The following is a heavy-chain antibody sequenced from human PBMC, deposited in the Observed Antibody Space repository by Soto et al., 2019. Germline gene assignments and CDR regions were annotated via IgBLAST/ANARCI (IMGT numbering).Heavy chain of an antibody. CDR1: GFTFSSYA. CDR2: ISGSGGST. V-gene: IGHV3-23*01. Sequence: GSLRLSCAASGFTFSSYAMSWVRQAPGKGLEWVSAISGSGGSTYYADSVKGRFTISRDNSKNTLYLQMNSLRAEDMAVYYCAREGDGSGSSQSPFDYWVQGTLVTVSS. CDR3: AREGDGSGSSQSPFDY. J-gene: IGHJ4*02. D-gene: IGHD3-10*01.